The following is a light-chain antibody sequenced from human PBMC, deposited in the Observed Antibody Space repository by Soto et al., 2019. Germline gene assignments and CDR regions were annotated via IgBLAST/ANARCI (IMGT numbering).Light chain of an antibody. V-gene: IGKV1-9*01. Sequence: DIQLTQSPSFLSASVGDRVTITCRASQGISSYLAWYQQKPGKAPKLLIYAASTLQSGVPSRFSGSGPGTDFTLTISSLQPEDFATYYCQQLNSYPLTFGQGTKVEIK. CDR1: QGISSY. J-gene: IGKJ1*01. CDR3: QQLNSYPLT. CDR2: AAS.